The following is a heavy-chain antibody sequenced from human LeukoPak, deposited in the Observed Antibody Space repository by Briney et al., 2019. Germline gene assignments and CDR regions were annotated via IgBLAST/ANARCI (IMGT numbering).Heavy chain of an antibody. CDR3: ARRTPYSDSSGYYYYYFDY. J-gene: IGHJ4*02. V-gene: IGHV4-39*01. D-gene: IGHD3-22*01. CDR2: VYYSGGT. Sequence: PETLSLTCTVSGGPISSNNYYWGWIRQPPGKGLEWIGSVYYSGGTYYNPSLKSRVTISVATSKNQFSLKLSSVTAADTAVYYCARRTPYSDSSGYYYYYFDYWSQGTLVTVSS. CDR1: GGPISSNNYY.